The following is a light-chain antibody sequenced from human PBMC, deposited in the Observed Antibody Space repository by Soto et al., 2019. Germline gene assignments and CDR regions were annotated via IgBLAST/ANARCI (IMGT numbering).Light chain of an antibody. V-gene: IGKV1-5*03. CDR3: HHYDGYPLT. CDR1: QSIGTW. CDR2: KAS. J-gene: IGKJ4*01. Sequence: DIPMTQFPSTLSASIGDRITITCRASQSIGTWLAWHQQKPGKAPELLIYKASTLESGVPSRFSGSGYGTEFTLTISSLQPDDIATYYCHHYDGYPLTFGGGTKVEIK.